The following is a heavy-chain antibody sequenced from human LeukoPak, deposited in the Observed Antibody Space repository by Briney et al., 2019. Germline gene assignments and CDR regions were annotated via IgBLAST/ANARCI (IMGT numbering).Heavy chain of an antibody. V-gene: IGHV3-30*03. Sequence: GGSLRLSCAASGFTLSSYGMHWVRQAPGKGLEWVAVISYDGSNKYYADSVKGRFTISRDNSKNTLYLQMNSLRAEDTAVYYCAREGTAVAGEDYYYGMDVWGKGTTVTVSS. CDR3: AREGTAVAGEDYYYGMDV. CDR2: ISYDGSNK. J-gene: IGHJ6*04. D-gene: IGHD6-19*01. CDR1: GFTLSSYG.